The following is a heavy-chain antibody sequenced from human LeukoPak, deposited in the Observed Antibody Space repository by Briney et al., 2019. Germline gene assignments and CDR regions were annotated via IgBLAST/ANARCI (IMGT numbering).Heavy chain of an antibody. CDR2: IIGSGDST. V-gene: IGHV3-23*01. Sequence: GGSLRLSCAASVFTFRNYDMTWVRQSPGKGLEWVSSIIGSGDSTYYADSVKGRFTISRDNSRNTLYLQMNSLRAEDTAVYYCAKVLFAYSNTWLFDYWGQGTLVTVSS. J-gene: IGHJ4*02. CDR1: VFTFRNYD. CDR3: AKVLFAYSNTWLFDY. D-gene: IGHD6-13*01.